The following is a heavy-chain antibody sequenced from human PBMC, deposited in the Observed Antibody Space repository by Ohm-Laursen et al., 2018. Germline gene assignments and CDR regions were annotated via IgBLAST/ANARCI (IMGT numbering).Heavy chain of an antibody. J-gene: IGHJ5*02. CDR1: GFSFINHA. V-gene: IGHV3-7*03. Sequence: SLRLSCAASGFSFINHAMHWVRQAPGKGLEWVANIKQDGNEKYYVDSVKGRFTFSRDNAKNSLYLQMGSLRAEDTAMYFCAVFYYDYSAYWNHWGQGTLVTVSS. CDR3: AVFYYDYSAYWNH. CDR2: IKQDGNEK. D-gene: IGHD3-22*01.